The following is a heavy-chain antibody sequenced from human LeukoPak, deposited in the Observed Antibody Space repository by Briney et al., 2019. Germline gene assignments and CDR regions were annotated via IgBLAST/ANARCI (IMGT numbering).Heavy chain of an antibody. V-gene: IGHV3-23*01. CDR3: ARDGSSWPTEGWFDP. CDR2: TSGSGSST. Sequence: GGSLRLSCAASGFTFSSYAMSWVRQAPGKGLEWVSVTSGSGSSTFYADSVKGRFTISRDNSKNTLYMQMNSLRAEDTAVYYCARDGSSWPTEGWFDPWGQGTLVTVSS. J-gene: IGHJ5*02. D-gene: IGHD6-13*01. CDR1: GFTFSSYA.